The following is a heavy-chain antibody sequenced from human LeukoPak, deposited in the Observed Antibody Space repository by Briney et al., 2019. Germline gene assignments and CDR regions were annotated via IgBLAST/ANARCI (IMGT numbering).Heavy chain of an antibody. CDR3: TTELRWETPRGPS. CDR1: GFTFSNAW. J-gene: IGHJ5*02. V-gene: IGHV3-15*01. CDR2: IKSKTDGGTT. D-gene: IGHD4-23*01. Sequence: GGSLRLSCAASGFTFSNAWMSWVRQAPGKGLEWVGRIKSKTDGGTTDYAAPVKGRFTISRDDSKNTLYLEMNSLETEDTAVYYCTTELRWETPRGPSWGQGTLVTVSS.